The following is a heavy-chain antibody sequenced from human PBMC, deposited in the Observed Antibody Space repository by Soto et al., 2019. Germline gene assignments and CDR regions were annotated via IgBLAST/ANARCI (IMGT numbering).Heavy chain of an antibody. CDR3: ARHPPAMVETYYYYYMDV. V-gene: IGHV4-39*01. Sequence: QLQLQESGPGLVKPSETLSLTCTVSGGSISSSSYYWGWIRQPPGKGLEWIGSIYYSGSTYYNPSLKSRVTISVDTSKNQFSLKLSSVPAPDTAVYYCARHPPAMVETYYYYYMDVWGKGTTVTVSS. CDR2: IYYSGST. D-gene: IGHD5-18*01. CDR1: GGSISSSSYY. J-gene: IGHJ6*03.